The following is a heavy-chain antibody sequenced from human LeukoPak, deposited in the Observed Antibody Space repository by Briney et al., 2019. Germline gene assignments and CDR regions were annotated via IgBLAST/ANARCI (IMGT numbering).Heavy chain of an antibody. CDR1: GFTFSSYW. V-gene: IGHV3-7*01. J-gene: IGHJ4*02. CDR3: AREVDTAMAPYYFDY. CDR2: IKQDGSEK. Sequence: GGSLRLSCAASGFTFSSYWMSWVRQAPGKGLEWVANIKQDGSEKYYVDSVKGRFTISRDNAKNSLYLQMNSLRVEDTAVYYCAREVDTAMAPYYFDYWGQGTLVTVSS. D-gene: IGHD5-18*01.